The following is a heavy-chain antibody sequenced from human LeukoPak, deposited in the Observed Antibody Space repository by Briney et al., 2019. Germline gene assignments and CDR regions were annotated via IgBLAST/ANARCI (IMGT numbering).Heavy chain of an antibody. J-gene: IGHJ4*02. Sequence: GGSLRLSCAASGFTFNTYGMTWFRQAPGKGLEWVSTINNGGENTHYADSVKGRFTISRDNSKNTLYLQMNSLRAEDTAVYYCAKDRIAAAASRYFDYWGQGTLVTVSS. D-gene: IGHD6-13*01. CDR3: AKDRIAAAASRYFDY. CDR1: GFTFNTYG. V-gene: IGHV3-23*01. CDR2: INNGGENT.